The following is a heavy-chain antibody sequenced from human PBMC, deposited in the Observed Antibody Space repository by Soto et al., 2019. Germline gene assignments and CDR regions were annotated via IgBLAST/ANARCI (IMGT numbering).Heavy chain of an antibody. CDR3: AKDRRSSWSSYGMDV. CDR1: GFTFSSYA. Sequence: EVQLLESGGGLVQPGGSLRLSCAASGFTFSSYAMSWVRQAPGKGLEWVSAISGSGGSTYYADSVKGRFTISRDNSKNTLYLQMNSRRAEDKAVYYCAKDRRSSWSSYGMDVWGQGTTVTVSS. J-gene: IGHJ6*02. D-gene: IGHD6-13*01. CDR2: ISGSGGST. V-gene: IGHV3-23*01.